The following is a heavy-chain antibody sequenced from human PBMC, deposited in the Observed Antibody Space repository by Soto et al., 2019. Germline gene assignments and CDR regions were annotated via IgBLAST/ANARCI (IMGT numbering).Heavy chain of an antibody. V-gene: IGHV1-69*13. CDR1: GGTFSSYA. CDR2: IIPIFGTA. D-gene: IGHD3-3*01. CDR3: ARTYTIFGVVTPYNWFDP. J-gene: IGHJ5*02. Sequence: SVKVSCKASGGTFSSYAISWVRQAPGQGLEWMGGIIPIFGTANYAQKFQGRVTITADESTSTAYMELSSLRSEDTAVYYCARTYTIFGVVTPYNWFDPWGQGTLVTVSS.